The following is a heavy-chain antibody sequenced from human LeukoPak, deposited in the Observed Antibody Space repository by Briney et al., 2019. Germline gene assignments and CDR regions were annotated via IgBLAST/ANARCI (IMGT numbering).Heavy chain of an antibody. CDR1: GDSINSLD. V-gene: IGHV4-59*11. CDR3: ARGYYDFWSGYSYYFDY. D-gene: IGHD3-3*01. CDR2: IYYSGST. Sequence: SETLSLTCTVSGDSINSLDLRSWIRQPPGKGLEWIGYIYYSGSTNYNPSLKSRVTISVDTSKNQFSLKLSSVTAADTAVYYCARGYYDFWSGYSYYFDYWGQGTLVTVSS. J-gene: IGHJ4*02.